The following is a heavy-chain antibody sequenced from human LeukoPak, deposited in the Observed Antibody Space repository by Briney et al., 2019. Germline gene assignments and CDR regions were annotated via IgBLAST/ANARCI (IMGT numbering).Heavy chain of an antibody. CDR1: GGSFSGYY. CDR2: INHGEST. V-gene: IGHV4-34*01. CDR3: ARGRTYYYDTSGYYPSIYYGMDV. D-gene: IGHD3-22*01. J-gene: IGHJ6*02. Sequence: TSETLPLTCAVSGGSFSGYYWYWIRQPPGKGLEWIGEINHGESTNYNPSLKSRATLSVDTSKNQFSLKLTSVTAADTAVYYCARGRTYYYDTSGYYPSIYYGMDVWGQGTTVIVSS.